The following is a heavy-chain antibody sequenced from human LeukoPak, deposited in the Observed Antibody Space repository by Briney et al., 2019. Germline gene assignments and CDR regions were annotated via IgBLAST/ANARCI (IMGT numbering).Heavy chain of an antibody. Sequence: QPGVSLRLSCAASGLTFSSYATHWARQSPGKGLEWVAFIWYDGSEKFYADCVKGRYTISRQNSKNMVSLKMNGLRAEDTAVYFCARIGPDPHIWLSLDYWGRRAQVAVCS. CDR1: GLTFSSYA. D-gene: IGHD5-18*01. J-gene: IGHJ4*02. CDR2: IWYDGSEK. CDR3: ARIGPDPHIWLSLDY. V-gene: IGHV3-33*01.